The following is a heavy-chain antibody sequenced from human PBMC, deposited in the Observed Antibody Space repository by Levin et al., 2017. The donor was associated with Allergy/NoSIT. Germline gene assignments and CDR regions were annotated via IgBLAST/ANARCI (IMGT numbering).Heavy chain of an antibody. CDR1: GYTFTSYG. Sequence: ASVKVSCKGSGYTFTSYGIQWLRQAPGQGLERMGWISARNGNTDYVQRFQGRFIMTTDTSTSTAYMELKSLTSDDTAIYYCALGRVSFGELRYWGQGTLITVSS. CDR3: ALGRVSFGELRY. J-gene: IGHJ4*02. D-gene: IGHD3-10*01. CDR2: ISARNGNT. V-gene: IGHV1-18*01.